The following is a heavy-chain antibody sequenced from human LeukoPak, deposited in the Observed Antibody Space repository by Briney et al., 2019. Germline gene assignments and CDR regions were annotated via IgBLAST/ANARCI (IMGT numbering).Heavy chain of an antibody. D-gene: IGHD6-13*01. V-gene: IGHV1-69*13. CDR2: IIPIFGTA. CDR1: GGTFSSYA. Sequence: RASVKVSCKASGGTFSSYAISWVRQAPGQGLEWMGGIIPIFGTANYAQKFQGRVTITADESTSTAYMELSSLRSEDTAVYFCASAPRYSSSWPNNWFDPWGQGTLVTVSS. J-gene: IGHJ5*02. CDR3: ASAPRYSSSWPNNWFDP.